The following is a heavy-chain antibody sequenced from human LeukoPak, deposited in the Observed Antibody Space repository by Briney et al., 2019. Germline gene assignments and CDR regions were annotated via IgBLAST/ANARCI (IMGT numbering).Heavy chain of an antibody. Sequence: GGSLRLSCAASGFTFSNYGMHWVRQAPGKGLEWVAFIRYDGSNKYYTDSVKGRFTISRDNSKNTLYLQMNSLRAEDTAVYYCAKDITTVVTYGCGYWGQGTLVTVSS. D-gene: IGHD3-3*01. CDR1: GFTFSNYG. J-gene: IGHJ4*02. V-gene: IGHV3-30*02. CDR2: IRYDGSNK. CDR3: AKDITTVVTYGCGY.